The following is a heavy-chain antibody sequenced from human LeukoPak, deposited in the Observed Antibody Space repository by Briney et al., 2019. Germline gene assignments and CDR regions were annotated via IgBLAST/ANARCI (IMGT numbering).Heavy chain of an antibody. CDR2: IYYSGST. Sequence: SETLSLTCTVSGGSISSSSYYWGWIRQPAGKGLEWIGSIYYSGSTYYNPSLKSRVTISVDTSKNQFSLKLSSVTAADTAVYYCARRTVVPPGAFDIWGQGTMVTVSS. CDR3: ARRTVVPPGAFDI. D-gene: IGHD4-23*01. V-gene: IGHV4-39*01. J-gene: IGHJ3*02. CDR1: GGSISSSSYY.